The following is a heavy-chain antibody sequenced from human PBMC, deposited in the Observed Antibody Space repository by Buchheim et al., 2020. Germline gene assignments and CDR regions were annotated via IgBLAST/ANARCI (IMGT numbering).Heavy chain of an antibody. D-gene: IGHD6-19*01. Sequence: QVQLVESGGGVVQPGRSLRLSCAASGFTFSSYGMHWVRQAPGKGLEWVAVISYDGSNKYYADSVKGRFTISRDNSKNTLYLQMNSLRAEDTAVYYCAKDLGGQWLVDYYYYGMDVWGQGTT. CDR1: GFTFSSYG. V-gene: IGHV3-30*18. J-gene: IGHJ6*02. CDR3: AKDLGGQWLVDYYYYGMDV. CDR2: ISYDGSNK.